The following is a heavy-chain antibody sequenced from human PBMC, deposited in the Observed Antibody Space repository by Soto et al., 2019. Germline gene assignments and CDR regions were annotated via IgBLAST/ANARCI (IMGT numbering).Heavy chain of an antibody. D-gene: IGHD3-10*01. CDR2: ISYDGSNK. V-gene: IGHV3-30-3*01. CDR3: ARGRGGGFGGGWDC. J-gene: IGHJ4*02. CDR1: GFTFSSYA. Sequence: QVQLVESGGGVVQPGRSLRLSCAASGFTFSSYAMHWVRQAPGKGLEWVAVISYDGSNKYYADSVKGRFTISRDNSKNTLYLQMNSRRAEDTAVYYWARGRGGGFGGGWDCWGQGTLVTGSS.